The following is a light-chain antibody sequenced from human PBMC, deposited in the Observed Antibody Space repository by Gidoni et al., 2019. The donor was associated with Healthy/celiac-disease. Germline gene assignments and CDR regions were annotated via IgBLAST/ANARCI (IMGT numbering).Light chain of an antibody. CDR1: QSVSSSY. V-gene: IGKV3-20*01. CDR2: GAS. Sequence: IVLTQSPGTLSLSPGERATLSCRASQSVSSSYLAWYQQKPGQAPRLLIYGASSRATGIPDRFSGSGSGTDFTLTISRLEPEDFAVYYCQQYGSSPGFXPXTKVDIK. CDR3: QQYGSSPG. J-gene: IGKJ3*01.